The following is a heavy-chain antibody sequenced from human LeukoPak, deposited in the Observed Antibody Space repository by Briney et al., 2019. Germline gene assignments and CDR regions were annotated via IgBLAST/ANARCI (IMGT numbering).Heavy chain of an antibody. Sequence: PGGSLRLSCAASGFTFSSYWMHGVRQAPGKGLVWVSRINSDGSSTSYADSVKGRFTISRDNAKNTLYLQMNSLRAEDTAVYYCAREPTTAGRYYYGMDVWGQGTTVTVSS. CDR2: INSDGSST. CDR1: GFTFSSYW. CDR3: AREPTTAGRYYYGMDV. D-gene: IGHD6-13*01. J-gene: IGHJ6*02. V-gene: IGHV3-74*01.